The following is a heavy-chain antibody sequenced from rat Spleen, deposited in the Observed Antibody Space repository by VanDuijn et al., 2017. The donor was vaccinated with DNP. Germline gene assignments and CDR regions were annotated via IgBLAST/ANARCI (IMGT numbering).Heavy chain of an antibody. Sequence: VQLVESGGGLVQPGRSLKLSCAASGFTFSNYDMAWVRQAPTKGLEWVASISTSGGSTYYRYSVKGRFTVSRDNAKSTLYLQMDSLRSEDTATYYCARGSGTYYWYFDFWGPGTMVTVSS. D-gene: IGHD5-1*01. V-gene: IGHV5-25*01. CDR2: ISTSGGST. CDR1: GFTFSNYD. J-gene: IGHJ1*01. CDR3: ARGSGTYYWYFDF.